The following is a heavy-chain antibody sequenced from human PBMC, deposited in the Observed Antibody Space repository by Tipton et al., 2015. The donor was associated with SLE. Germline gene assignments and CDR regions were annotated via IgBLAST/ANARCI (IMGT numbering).Heavy chain of an antibody. CDR2: INYSGST. CDR3: ARGVAHYFDLGTFDI. Sequence: TLSLTCTIYRGSFSGYHWNWIRQTPEKGLEWIGEINYSGSTNYNPSLKSRVTISMGMSKNLLPLELSSVTAADPAVYYCARGVAHYFDLGTFDIWGQGTVVTVSS. J-gene: IGHJ3*02. CDR1: RGSFSGYH. D-gene: IGHD3-22*01. V-gene: IGHV4-34*01.